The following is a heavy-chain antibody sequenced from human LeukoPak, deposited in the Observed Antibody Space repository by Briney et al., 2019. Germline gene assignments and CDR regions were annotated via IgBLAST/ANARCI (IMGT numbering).Heavy chain of an antibody. CDR1: GGSISSGDYY. CDR3: ARSRYGSGCSGYFDL. Sequence: PSQTLCLTCTVSGGSISSGDYYWGWIRQPPGKGLEWIGYIFYSGRTYYNPSLKSLVTISVDTSKNQFSLKLSSVTAADTAVYYCARSRYGSGCSGYFDLWGRGTLVTVSS. CDR2: IFYSGRT. D-gene: IGHD3-10*01. J-gene: IGHJ2*01. V-gene: IGHV4-30-4*01.